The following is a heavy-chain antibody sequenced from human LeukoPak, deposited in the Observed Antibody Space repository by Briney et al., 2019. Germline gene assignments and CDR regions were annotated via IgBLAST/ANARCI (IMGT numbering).Heavy chain of an antibody. D-gene: IGHD1-14*01. V-gene: IGHV4-34*01. CDR2: INHSGST. Sequence: SETLSLTCAVYGGSFSGYYWSWIRQPPGKGLEWIGEINHSGSTNYNPSLKGRVTISVDTSKNQFSLKLSSVTAADTAVYYCARGRNREGLEDYWGQGTLVTVSS. J-gene: IGHJ4*02. CDR1: GGSFSGYY. CDR3: ARGRNREGLEDY.